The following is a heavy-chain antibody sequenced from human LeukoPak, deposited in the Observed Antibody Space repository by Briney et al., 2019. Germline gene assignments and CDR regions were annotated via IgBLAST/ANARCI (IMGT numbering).Heavy chain of an antibody. D-gene: IGHD4-11*01. CDR1: GGSISSYY. J-gene: IGHJ6*03. CDR3: ARFGHPVTTYSYYYYYYMDV. Sequence: PSETLSLTCTVSGGSISSYYWSWIRQPPGKGLEWIWYIYTSGSTNYNPSLMSRLTISVDTSKNQFSLKLSSVTAADTAVYYCARFGHPVTTYSYYYYYYMDVWGKGTTVTVSS. V-gene: IGHV4-4*09. CDR2: IYTSGST.